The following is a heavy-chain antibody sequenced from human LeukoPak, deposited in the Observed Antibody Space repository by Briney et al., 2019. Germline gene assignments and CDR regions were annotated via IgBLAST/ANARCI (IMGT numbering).Heavy chain of an antibody. V-gene: IGHV1-69*04. CDR3: APSLEEMATTPYYYGMDV. Sequence: SVKVSCKASGGTFSSYVISWVRQAPGQGLEWMGRIIPILGIANYAQKFQGRVTITADKSTSTAYMELSSLRSEDTAVYYCAPSLEEMATTPYYYGMDVWGQGTTVTVSS. D-gene: IGHD5-24*01. CDR1: GGTFSSYV. CDR2: IIPILGIA. J-gene: IGHJ6*02.